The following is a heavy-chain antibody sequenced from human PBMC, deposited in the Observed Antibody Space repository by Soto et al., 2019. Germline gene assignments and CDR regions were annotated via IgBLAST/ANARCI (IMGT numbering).Heavy chain of an antibody. D-gene: IGHD2-2*02. V-gene: IGHV4-30-4*01. Sequence: QVQLQESGPGLVKPSQTLSLTCTVSGGSISSGDYYWSWIRQPPGKGLEWIGYIYYSGSTYYNPSLKSRVTISVDTSKNQFSLKLSSVTAADTAVYYCARVGFIVVVPAAIDSYNWFDPWGQGTLVTVSS. J-gene: IGHJ5*02. CDR2: IYYSGST. CDR1: GGSISSGDYY. CDR3: ARVGFIVVVPAAIDSYNWFDP.